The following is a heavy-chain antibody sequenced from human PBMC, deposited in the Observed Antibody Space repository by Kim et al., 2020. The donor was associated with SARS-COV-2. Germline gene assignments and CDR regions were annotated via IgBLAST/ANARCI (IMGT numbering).Heavy chain of an antibody. CDR1: GFTFSSYW. V-gene: IGHV3-7*03. J-gene: IGHJ4*02. CDR3: ARDPYRSLDYDFWSGDPEYID. D-gene: IGHD3-3*01. Sequence: GGSLRLSCAASGFTFSSYWMSWVRQAPGKGLEWVANIKQDGSEKYYVDSVKGRFTISRDNAKNSLYLQMNSLRAEDTAVYYCARDPYRSLDYDFWSGDPEYIDWGQGTLVTVSS. CDR2: IKQDGSEK.